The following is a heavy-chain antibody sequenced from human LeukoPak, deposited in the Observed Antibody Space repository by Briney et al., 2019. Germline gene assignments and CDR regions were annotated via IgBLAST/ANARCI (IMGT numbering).Heavy chain of an antibody. V-gene: IGHV4-59*01. CDR3: ARAHYSGSGTYYNRAFDY. CDR2: IYYRGTI. J-gene: IGHJ4*02. CDR1: GGSISSYY. D-gene: IGHD3-10*01. Sequence: SETLSLTCTVSGGSISSYYWSWIRQPPGKGLEWIGYIYYRGTINYNPSLKSRVTVSIDTSKNQFSLKLSSVTAADTAVYYCARAHYSGSGTYYNRAFDYWGQGNLVTVSS.